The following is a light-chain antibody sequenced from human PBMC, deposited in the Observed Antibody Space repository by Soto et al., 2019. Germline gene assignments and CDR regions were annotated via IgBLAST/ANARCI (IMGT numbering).Light chain of an antibody. CDR3: QHCGSSIT. CDR1: QTISSNY. J-gene: IGKJ5*01. Sequence: EIVLTQSPGTLSLSPGERATLSCRASQTISSNYLAWYQQRPGQAPRLLIYGASSRAAGVPDRFSGSGSGTDFTLTISRLEPEDFAVYFCQHCGSSITFGQGTRLEIK. V-gene: IGKV3-20*01. CDR2: GAS.